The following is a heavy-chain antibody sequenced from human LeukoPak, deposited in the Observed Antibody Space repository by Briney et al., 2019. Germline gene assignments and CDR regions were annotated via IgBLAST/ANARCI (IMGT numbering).Heavy chain of an antibody. CDR3: ARGTHYYDSSGLLGDY. D-gene: IGHD3-22*01. CDR2: MNPNSGNT. CDR1: GYTFTSYD. V-gene: IGHV1-8*02. Sequence: ASVKVSCKASGYTFTSYDINWARQATGQGLEWMGWMNPNSGNTGYAQKFQGRVTMTRDTSTSTVYMELSSLRSEDTAVYYCARGTHYYDSSGLLGDYWGQGTLVTVSS. J-gene: IGHJ4*02.